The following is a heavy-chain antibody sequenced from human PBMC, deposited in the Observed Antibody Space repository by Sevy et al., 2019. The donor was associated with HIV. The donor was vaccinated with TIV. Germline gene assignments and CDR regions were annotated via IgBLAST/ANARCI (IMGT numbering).Heavy chain of an antibody. CDR2: ISYDGSNK. CDR3: ARTGVVVVAATPSAHFDY. J-gene: IGHJ4*02. V-gene: IGHV3-30-3*01. Sequence: GGSLRLSCAASGFTFSSYAMHWVRQAPGKGLEWVAVISYDGSNKYYADSVKGRFTTSRDNSKNTLYLQMNSLRAEDTAVYYCARTGVVVVAATPSAHFDYWGQGTLVTVSS. D-gene: IGHD2-15*01. CDR1: GFTFSSYA.